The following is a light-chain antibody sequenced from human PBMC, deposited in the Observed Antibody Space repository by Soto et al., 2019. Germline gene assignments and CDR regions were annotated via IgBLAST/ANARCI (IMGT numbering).Light chain of an antibody. CDR2: GAS. V-gene: IGKV3-15*01. Sequence: EIVMTQSPATLSVSPGERATLSCRASQSVSSTLAWYQQKPGQAPRLLLYGASTRATGIPARFSGSGSATEFTLTISSLQSEDFAVYYCQQYNNWPRTFGQGTKVEIK. J-gene: IGKJ1*01. CDR1: QSVSST. CDR3: QQYNNWPRT.